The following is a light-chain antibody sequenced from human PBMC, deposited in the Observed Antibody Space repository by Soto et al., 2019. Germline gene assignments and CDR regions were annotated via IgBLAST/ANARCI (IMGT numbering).Light chain of an antibody. CDR2: GVS. CDR3: QQYFTSPLT. V-gene: IGKV3-20*01. CDR1: QSVSSNY. Sequence: EVVLTQSPGTLSLSPGESATLSCRASQSVSSNYLAWYQQKPGQAPRLPIYGVSTRATGIPDRFSGSGSGTDFSLTISRLEPEDFALYYCQQYFTSPLTFGGGTKVEIK. J-gene: IGKJ4*01.